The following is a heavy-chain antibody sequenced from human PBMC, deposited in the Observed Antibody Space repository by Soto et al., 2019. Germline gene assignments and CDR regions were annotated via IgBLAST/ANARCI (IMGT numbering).Heavy chain of an antibody. CDR2: IIPIFGTA. V-gene: IGHV1-69*06. J-gene: IGHJ4*02. D-gene: IGHD6-19*01. CDR1: GGTFSSYA. Sequence: GASVKVSCKASGGTFSSYAISWVRQAPGQGLECMGGIIPIFGTANYAQKFQGRVTITADKSTSTAYMELSSLRSEDTAVYYCARAVTPSVAPFDYWGQGTLVTVSS. CDR3: ARAVTPSVAPFDY.